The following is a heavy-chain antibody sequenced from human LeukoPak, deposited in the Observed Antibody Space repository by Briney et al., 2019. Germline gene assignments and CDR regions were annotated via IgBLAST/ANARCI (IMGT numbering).Heavy chain of an antibody. D-gene: IGHD4-17*01. CDR3: ARGMTTVTINDAFDI. V-gene: IGHV3-21*01. CDR2: ISSSSSYI. CDR1: GFTLSSYS. J-gene: IGHJ3*02. Sequence: GGSLRLSCAASGFTLSSYSMNWVRQAPGKGLEWVSSISSSSSYIYYADSVKGRFTISRDNAKKSLYLQMNCLRAEDTAVYYCARGMTTVTINDAFDIWGQGTMVTVSS.